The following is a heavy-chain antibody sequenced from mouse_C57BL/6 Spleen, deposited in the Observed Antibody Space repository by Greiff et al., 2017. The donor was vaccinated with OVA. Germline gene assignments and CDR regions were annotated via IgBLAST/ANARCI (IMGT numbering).Heavy chain of an antibody. Sequence: QVQLKQSGAELVRPGASVTLSCKASGYTFTDYEMHWVKQTPVHGLEWIGAIDPETGGTAYNQKFKGKAILTADKSSSTAYMELRSLTSDDSAVYYCTRVTTVPHFDYWGQGTTLTVSS. J-gene: IGHJ2*01. D-gene: IGHD1-1*01. V-gene: IGHV1-15*01. CDR1: GYTFTDYE. CDR2: IDPETGGT. CDR3: TRVTTVPHFDY.